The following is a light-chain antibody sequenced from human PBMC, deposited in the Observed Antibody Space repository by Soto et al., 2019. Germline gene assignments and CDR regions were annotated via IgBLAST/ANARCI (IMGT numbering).Light chain of an antibody. CDR1: SSNIGAGFD. Sequence: QSVLTQPPSVSGAPGQRVVISCTGSSSNIGAGFDVHWYQQLPGTAPKLLIFGNKNRPSGVPDRFSGSKSGTSASLAITGLQAEDEADYYCQSNYSSLSGFVFGTGTKLTVL. V-gene: IGLV1-40*01. CDR2: GNK. CDR3: QSNYSSLSGFV. J-gene: IGLJ1*01.